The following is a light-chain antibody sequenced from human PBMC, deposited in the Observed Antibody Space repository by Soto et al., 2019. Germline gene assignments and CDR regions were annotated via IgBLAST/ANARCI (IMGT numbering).Light chain of an antibody. CDR1: QSISNY. CDR3: QQLGNWPH. J-gene: IGKJ5*01. CDR2: DAS. Sequence: EIVLTQSPATLSLSPGERATLSCRASQSISNYLAWYQHKPGQAPRLLIYDASTRATGIPARFSGSGSGTDFTLTISSLEPEDFATYFCQQLGNWPHFGQGTRLEIK. V-gene: IGKV3-11*01.